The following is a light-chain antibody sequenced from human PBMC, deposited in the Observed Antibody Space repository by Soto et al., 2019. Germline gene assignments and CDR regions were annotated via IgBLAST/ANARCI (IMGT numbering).Light chain of an antibody. V-gene: IGKV3-20*01. CDR2: ATS. Sequence: ENVLTQCPSTPSFSPGGKATLSSRASPSVNDKYLAWYQQKPGQAPRRLIYATSSRITGIPDRFSGSGSGTDFTLTISRLEPEDFAVYYCQLYGGSPPFAFGPGTKVDIK. CDR3: QLYGGSPPFA. CDR1: PSVNDKY. J-gene: IGKJ3*01.